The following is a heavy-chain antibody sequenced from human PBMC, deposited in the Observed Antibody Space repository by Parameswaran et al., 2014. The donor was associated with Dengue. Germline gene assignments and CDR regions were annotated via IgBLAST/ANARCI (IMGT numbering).Heavy chain of an antibody. V-gene: IGHV5-51*01. J-gene: IGHJ4*02. D-gene: IGHD3-22*01. Sequence: VRQMPGKGLEWMGIIYPGDSDTRYSPSFQGQVTISADKSISTAYLQWSSLKASDTAMYYCARDSPGGMDFDYWGQGTLVTVSS. CDR3: ARDSPGGMDFDY. CDR2: IYPGDSDT.